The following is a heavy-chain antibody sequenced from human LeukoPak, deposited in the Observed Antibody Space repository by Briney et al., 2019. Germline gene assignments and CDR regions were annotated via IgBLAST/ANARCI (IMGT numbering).Heavy chain of an antibody. V-gene: IGHV4-59*08. CDR3: ARNLIVGATPDYFDY. J-gene: IGHJ4*02. D-gene: IGHD1-26*01. CDR1: GGSISSYY. Sequence: SETLSLTCTVSGGSISSYYWNWIRQPPGKGLEWVGYSHYSGSTNYNPPLKRRVTISVDTSKNQFSLKLSSVTAADTAVYYCARNLIVGATPDYFDYWGQGTLVTVSS. CDR2: SHYSGST.